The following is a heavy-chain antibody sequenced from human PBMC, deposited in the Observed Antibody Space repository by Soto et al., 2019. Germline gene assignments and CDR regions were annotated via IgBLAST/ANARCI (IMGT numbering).Heavy chain of an antibody. CDR1: GYTFTGYY. D-gene: IGHD2-2*01. CDR3: ARDSYYQMLREGYYYYRMDV. J-gene: IGHJ6*02. Sequence: ASVKVSCKASGYTFTGYYMHWVRQAPGQGLEWMGWINPNSGGTNYAQKFQGWVTMTRDTSISTAYMELSRLRSDDTAVYYCARDSYYQMLREGYYYYRMDVWGQGTTVTVSS. V-gene: IGHV1-2*04. CDR2: INPNSGGT.